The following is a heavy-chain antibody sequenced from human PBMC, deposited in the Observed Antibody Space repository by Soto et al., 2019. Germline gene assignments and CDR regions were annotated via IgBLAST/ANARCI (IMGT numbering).Heavy chain of an antibody. V-gene: IGHV4-59*08. J-gene: IGHJ5*02. CDR1: GGSISSYY. Sequence: PSETLSLTCTVSGGSISSYYWSWIRQPPGKGLEWIGYIYYSGSTNYNPSLKSRVTISVDTSKNQFSLKLSSVTAADTAVYYCARHLLSGYDYWFDPWSQGTLVTVSS. D-gene: IGHD5-12*01. CDR2: IYYSGST. CDR3: ARHLLSGYDYWFDP.